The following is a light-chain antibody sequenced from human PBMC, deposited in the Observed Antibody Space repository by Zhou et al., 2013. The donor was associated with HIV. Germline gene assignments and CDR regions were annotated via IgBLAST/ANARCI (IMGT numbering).Light chain of an antibody. CDR1: QTIGDY. CDR3: QQYYSYRT. J-gene: IGKJ1*01. CDR2: AAS. V-gene: IGKV1-39*01. Sequence: DIQMTQSPSSLSASVGDTVTITCRASQTIGDYLNWYQQKPGKVPELLIAAASNLQSGVPSRFSGGGSGTDFTLTISCLQSEDFATYYCQQYYSYRTFGQGTKVE.